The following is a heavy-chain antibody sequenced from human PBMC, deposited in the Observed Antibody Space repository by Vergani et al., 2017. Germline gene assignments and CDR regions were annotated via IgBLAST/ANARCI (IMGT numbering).Heavy chain of an antibody. V-gene: IGHV3-21*01. J-gene: IGHJ3*02. CDR2: ISSSSSYI. CDR1: GFTFSSYS. D-gene: IGHD6-19*01. Sequence: EVQLVESGGGLVKPGGSLRLSCAASGFTFSSYSMNWVRQAPGKGLEWVSSISSSSSYIYYAASVKGRFTISRENAKNSLYLQMNSLRAEDTAVYYCAIDHLSPGWQWLPPLGAFDIWGQGTMVTVSS. CDR3: AIDHLSPGWQWLPPLGAFDI.